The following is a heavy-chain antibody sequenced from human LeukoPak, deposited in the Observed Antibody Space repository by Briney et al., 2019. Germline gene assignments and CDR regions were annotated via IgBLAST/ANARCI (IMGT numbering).Heavy chain of an antibody. J-gene: IGHJ4*02. V-gene: IGHV3-43D*03. CDR3: AKEGSDSGGQTLDH. CDR1: GFIFDDYA. CDR2: ISWDGGTT. Sequence: GGSLRLSCEASGFIFDDYAMRWVRQAPGKGLEWVSVISWDGGTTNYADSVKGRFTITRVNSKNSLFLQMSSLRAEDTALYYCAKEGSDSGGQTLDHWGRGTLVTVSS. D-gene: IGHD4-23*01.